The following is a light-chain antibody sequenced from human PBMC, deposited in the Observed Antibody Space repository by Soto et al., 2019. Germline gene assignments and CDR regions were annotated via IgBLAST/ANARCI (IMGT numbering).Light chain of an antibody. Sequence: DIQMTQSPSTLSASVGDRVTITCRASQSVSSWLAWYQQKPGKAPKVLIYKASSLQSGVPSRFSGSGFGTEFTLTISSLQPDDFAIYYCQQYNTYFRTFGQGTKVEIK. CDR2: KAS. V-gene: IGKV1-5*03. CDR1: QSVSSW. CDR3: QQYNTYFRT. J-gene: IGKJ1*01.